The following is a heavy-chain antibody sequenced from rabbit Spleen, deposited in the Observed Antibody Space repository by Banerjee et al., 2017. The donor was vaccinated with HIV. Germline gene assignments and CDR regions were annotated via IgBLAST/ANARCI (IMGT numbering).Heavy chain of an antibody. Sequence: QSLLEASGGRLDPPGSLLLTCNASAFSFCDRDVVFWVRQAAGKVLEWIACINSFSGRVVYATWVNGRFTISKASWTTVTLHMTGLTAADTATYFCARDLPGVIGWNFNLWGPGTLVTVS. J-gene: IGHJ4*01. CDR3: ARDLPGVIGWNFNL. V-gene: IGHV1S40*01. D-gene: IGHD1-1*01. CDR1: AFSFCDRDV. CDR2: INSFSGRV.